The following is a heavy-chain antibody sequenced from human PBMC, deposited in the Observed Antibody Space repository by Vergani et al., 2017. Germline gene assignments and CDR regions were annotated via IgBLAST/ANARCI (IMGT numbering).Heavy chain of an antibody. D-gene: IGHD3-9*01. Sequence: VQLVESGGGVVQPGRSLRLSCAASGFTFSSYGMHWVRQAPGKGLEWVSYISSSGSTIYYADSVKGRFTISRDNAKNSLYLQMNSLRAEDTAVYYCARDGRYFDPPEYDAFDIWGQGTMVTVSS. J-gene: IGHJ3*02. V-gene: IGHV3-48*04. CDR1: GFTFSSYG. CDR2: ISSSGSTI. CDR3: ARDGRYFDPPEYDAFDI.